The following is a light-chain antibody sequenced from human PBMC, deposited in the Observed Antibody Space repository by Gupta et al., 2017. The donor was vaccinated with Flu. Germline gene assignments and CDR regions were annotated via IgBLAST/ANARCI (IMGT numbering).Light chain of an antibody. CDR2: KNN. Sequence: RVTISCSGSSSNIGSNYIYWYQQVPGTAPKLLIYKNNQRPSGVPDRFSGSRSGTSASLAISGLRSEDEADYYCAVWDDSLSGRVFGGGTKLAVL. CDR1: SSNIGSNY. V-gene: IGLV1-47*01. J-gene: IGLJ3*02. CDR3: AVWDDSLSGRV.